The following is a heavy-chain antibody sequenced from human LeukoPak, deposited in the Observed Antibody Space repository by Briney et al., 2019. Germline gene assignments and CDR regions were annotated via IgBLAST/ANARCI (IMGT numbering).Heavy chain of an antibody. CDR1: GGSISSYY. CDR3: ARGTVGATMRRVNWFDP. J-gene: IGHJ5*02. D-gene: IGHD1-26*01. V-gene: IGHV4-59*01. Sequence: SETLSLTCTVSGGSISSYYWSWIRQPPGKGLEWIGYIYYSGSTNYNPSLKSRVTISVDTSKNQFSLKLSSVTAADTAVYYCARGTVGATMRRVNWFDPWGQGTLVTVSS. CDR2: IYYSGST.